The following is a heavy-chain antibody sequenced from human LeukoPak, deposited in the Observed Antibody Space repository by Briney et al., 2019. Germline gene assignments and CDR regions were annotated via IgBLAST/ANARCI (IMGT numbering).Heavy chain of an antibody. CDR2: ISGSSENT. CDR1: GYTFTNYG. V-gene: IGHV1-18*01. J-gene: IGHJ4*02. Sequence: GASVKVSCKASGYTFTNYGISWVRQAPGQGPEWMGWISGSSENTDSAQKFQGRVAMTTDTSTSTAYMELRNLRPDDTATYYCARVGRTKVATMAYWGQGTLVTVSS. CDR3: ARVGRTKVATMAY. D-gene: IGHD5-12*01.